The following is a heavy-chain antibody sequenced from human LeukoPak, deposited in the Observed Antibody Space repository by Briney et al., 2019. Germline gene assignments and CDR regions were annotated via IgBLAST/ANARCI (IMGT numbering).Heavy chain of an antibody. Sequence: ASVKVSCKASGYTFTNYGITWVRQAPGQGLEWMGWISVNNGNTKHAQKFQDRVTMTTDTSTSTAYLELRSLKSDDTAVYFCAGGVGVNSRPDYWGQGTLVTVSS. D-gene: IGHD1-26*01. V-gene: IGHV1-18*01. CDR2: ISVNNGNT. J-gene: IGHJ4*02. CDR1: GYTFTNYG. CDR3: AGGVGVNSRPDY.